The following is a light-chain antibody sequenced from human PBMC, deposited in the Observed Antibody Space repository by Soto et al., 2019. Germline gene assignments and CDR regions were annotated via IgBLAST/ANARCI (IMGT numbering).Light chain of an antibody. CDR1: SSDVGSYNL. V-gene: IGLV2-23*02. CDR3: CSYAGSANLR. Sequence: QSVLTQPASVSGSPGQSITLSCTGTSSDVGSYNLVSWYQQHPGKAPKLIIYDVSERPSGVSDRFSGSKSGNTASLTISGLQAEDEADYYCCSYAGSANLRFGGGTKLTVL. J-gene: IGLJ2*01. CDR2: DVS.